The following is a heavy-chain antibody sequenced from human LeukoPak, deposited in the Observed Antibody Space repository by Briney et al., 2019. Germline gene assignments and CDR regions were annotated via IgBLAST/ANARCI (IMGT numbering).Heavy chain of an antibody. CDR3: ARAQLASDFDY. V-gene: IGHV4-39*07. J-gene: IGHJ4*02. Sequence: PSETLSLTCTVSGGSVGSGSYFWSWIRQSPGQGLEWIGNVYYSGSAYYNPSLKSRVTISVDRSKNQFSLKLSSVTAADTAVYYCARAQLASDFDYWGQGTLVTVSS. CDR1: GGSVGSGSYF. CDR2: VYYSGSA. D-gene: IGHD6-6*01.